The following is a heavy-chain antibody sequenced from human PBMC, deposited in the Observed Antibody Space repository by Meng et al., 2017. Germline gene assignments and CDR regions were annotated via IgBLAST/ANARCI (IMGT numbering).Heavy chain of an antibody. CDR2: ISSSSSYI. CDR1: GFTFSSYS. D-gene: IGHD5-24*01. CDR3: ARAKGRDGYNFG. Sequence: GGSLRLSCAASGFTFSSYSMNWVRQAPGKGLEWVSSISSSSSYIYYVDSVKGRFTISRDNAKNSLSLQMNSLRAENTAVYYCARAKGRDGYNFGWGQGTLVTVSS. J-gene: IGHJ4*02. V-gene: IGHV3-21*01.